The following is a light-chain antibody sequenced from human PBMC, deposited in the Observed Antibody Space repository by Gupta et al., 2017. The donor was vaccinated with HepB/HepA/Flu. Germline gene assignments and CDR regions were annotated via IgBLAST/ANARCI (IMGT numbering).Light chain of an antibody. V-gene: IGKV3-20*01. CDR3: QQDSGSPLT. Sequence: EIVLTQSPGTLSLSPGERATLSCWASQSLNSNYLAWYQQKPGQAPRLLIYDASSRATGTSDRFSGSGSGTTFTLTISRLDPEDFAVYYCQQDSGSPLTFGGGTKVEI. J-gene: IGKJ4*01. CDR2: DAS. CDR1: QSLNSNY.